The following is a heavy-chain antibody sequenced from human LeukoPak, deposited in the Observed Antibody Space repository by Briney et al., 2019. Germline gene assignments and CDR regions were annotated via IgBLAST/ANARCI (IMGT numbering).Heavy chain of an antibody. CDR2: ISYDGSNK. V-gene: IGHV3-30-3*01. D-gene: IGHD2-21*01. CDR1: GFTFSSYA. Sequence: GRSLRLSCAASGFTFSSYAMHWVRQAPGKGLEWVAVISYDGSNKYYADSVKGRFTISRDNSKNTLYLQMNSLRAEDTAVYYCAKDGPFPSYYYYGMDVWGQGTTVTVSS. CDR3: AKDGPFPSYYYYGMDV. J-gene: IGHJ6*02.